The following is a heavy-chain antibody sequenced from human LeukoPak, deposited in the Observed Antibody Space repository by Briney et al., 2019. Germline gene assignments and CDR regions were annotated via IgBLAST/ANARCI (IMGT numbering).Heavy chain of an antibody. CDR1: GGSLRGYY. CDR2: INHSGNT. V-gene: IGHV4-34*01. D-gene: IGHD3-22*01. Sequence: SETLSLTCAVSGGSLRGYYWSWIRQPPGKGLEWIGEINHSGNTKYNPPLKSRVTISVDTSKNHFYLKLSSVTAADTAVYYCAGIVGRGYYESSGYYQGEYFQHWGQGTLVPVSS. CDR3: AGIVGRGYYESSGYYQGEYFQH. J-gene: IGHJ1*01.